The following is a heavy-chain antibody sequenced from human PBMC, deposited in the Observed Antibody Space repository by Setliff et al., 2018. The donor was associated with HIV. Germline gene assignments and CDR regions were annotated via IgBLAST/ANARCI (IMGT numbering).Heavy chain of an antibody. CDR3: VSSQSPQDRAVIIGGL. J-gene: IGHJ4*02. CDR2: ISNDGTKK. CDR1: GFSFSSYG. V-gene: IGHV3-30*03. Sequence: PGGSLRLSCATSGFSFSSYGMHWVRQAPGKGLEWVAVISNDGTKKFYEDSVKGRFTISRDNSRNTLHLQMNSLRPDDTAVYYCVSSQSPQDRAVIIGGLWGQGTQVTVSS. D-gene: IGHD3-10*01.